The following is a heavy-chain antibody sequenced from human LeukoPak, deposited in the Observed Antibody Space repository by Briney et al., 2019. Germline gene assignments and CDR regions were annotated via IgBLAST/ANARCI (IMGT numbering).Heavy chain of an antibody. J-gene: IGHJ3*02. CDR3: ARDRFLEWLLSAFDI. V-gene: IGHV4-34*01. CDR1: GGSFSGYY. CDR2: INHSGST. D-gene: IGHD3-3*01. Sequence: SETLSLTCAVYGGSFSGYYWSWIRQPPGKGLEWIGEINHSGSTNYNPSLKSRVTISVDTSKNQFSLKLSSVTAADTAVYYCARDRFLEWLLSAFDIWGQGTMVTVSS.